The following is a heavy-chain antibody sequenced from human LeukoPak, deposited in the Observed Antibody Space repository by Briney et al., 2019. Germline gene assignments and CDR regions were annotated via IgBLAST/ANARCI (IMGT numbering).Heavy chain of an antibody. V-gene: IGHV3-11*01. CDR2: ISSSGSTI. D-gene: IGHD6-6*01. CDR1: GFTFSDYY. CDR3: ARGGYSSSFGYYYYYMDV. Sequence: GGSLRLSCAASGFTFSDYYMSWIRQAPGKGLEWVSYISSSGSTIYYADSVRGRFTISRDNAKNSLYLQMNSLRAEDTAVYYCARGGYSSSFGYYYYYMDVRGKGTTVTVSS. J-gene: IGHJ6*03.